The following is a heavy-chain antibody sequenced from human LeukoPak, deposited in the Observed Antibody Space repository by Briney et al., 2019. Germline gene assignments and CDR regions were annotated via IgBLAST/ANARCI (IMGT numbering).Heavy chain of an antibody. V-gene: IGHV4-34*01. CDR2: INHSGST. CDR3: ARKTTVTLALGY. CDR1: GGSFSGYY. Sequence: SETLSLTCAVYGGSFSGYYWSWIRQPPGKGLEWIGEINHSGSTNYNPSLKSRVTISVDTSKNQFSLKLSSVTAADTAVYYCARKTTVTLALGYWGQGTLVTVSS. D-gene: IGHD4-11*01. J-gene: IGHJ4*02.